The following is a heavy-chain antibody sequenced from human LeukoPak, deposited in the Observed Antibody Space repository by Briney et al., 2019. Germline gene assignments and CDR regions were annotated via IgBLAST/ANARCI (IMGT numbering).Heavy chain of an antibody. CDR3: ARDGPAQMVEFDN. V-gene: IGHV1-2*02. CDR2: IYPNNGAT. J-gene: IGHJ4*02. Sequence: ADSVKVSCKASGYTFSGSGWYLYWLRQAPGQGLECLGWIYPNNGATSYAQKFQGRVAMTRDTSVNTAYMELSRLRPDDTAVYFCARDGPAQMVEFDNWGQGTLVTVSS. D-gene: IGHD3-10*01. CDR1: GYTFSGSGWY.